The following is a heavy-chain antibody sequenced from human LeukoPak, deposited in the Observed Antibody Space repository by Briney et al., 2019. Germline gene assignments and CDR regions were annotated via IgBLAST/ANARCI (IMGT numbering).Heavy chain of an antibody. D-gene: IGHD3-16*01. CDR2: IYTSGST. V-gene: IGHV4-4*07. J-gene: IGHJ4*02. CDR1: GGSISSYY. CDR3: ASGPTRSGEPFDY. Sequence: SETLSLTCTVSGGSISSYYGSWIRQPAGKGLEWIGRIYTSGSTNYDPSLKSRVTMSVDTSKNQFSLKLSSVTAADTAVYYCASGPTRSGEPFDYWGQGTLVTVSS.